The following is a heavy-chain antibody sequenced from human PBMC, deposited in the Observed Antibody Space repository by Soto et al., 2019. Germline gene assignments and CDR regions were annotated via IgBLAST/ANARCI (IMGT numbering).Heavy chain of an antibody. CDR3: AIVYGSGSYYKTLMDV. Sequence: PGGSLRLSCAASGFTFSSYAMSWVRQAPGKGLEWVSAISGSGGSTYYADSVKGRFTISRDNSKNTLYLQMNSLRAEDTAVYYCAIVYGSGSYYKTLMDVWGQGTTVTVSS. CDR2: ISGSGGST. J-gene: IGHJ6*02. V-gene: IGHV3-23*01. CDR1: GFTFSSYA. D-gene: IGHD3-10*01.